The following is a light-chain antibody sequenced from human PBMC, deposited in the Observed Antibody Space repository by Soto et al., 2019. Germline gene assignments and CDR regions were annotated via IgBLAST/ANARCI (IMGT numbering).Light chain of an antibody. CDR2: DVS. CDR3: SSYTSSSPPYV. J-gene: IGLJ1*01. V-gene: IGLV2-14*01. CDR1: SSDVGGYNY. Sequence: QSVLTQPASVSGSPGQSITISCTGTSSDVGGYNYVSWYQQHPGKAPKLMIYDVSSRPSGVSNRFSGAKSGNTASLTISGLQTEDGAVYYCSSYTSSSPPYVFGTGTKVTVL.